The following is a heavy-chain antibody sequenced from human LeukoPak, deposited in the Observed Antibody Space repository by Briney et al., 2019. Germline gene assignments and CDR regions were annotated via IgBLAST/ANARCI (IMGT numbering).Heavy chain of an antibody. J-gene: IGHJ4*02. CDR2: VRSSSSTI. CDR3: ARAWGDCSSTSCRRPFDY. CDR1: GVTFCSYS. Sequence: PGGSLRLSCAASGVTFCSYSMNWVRQAPGKGLERVSYVRSSSSTIYQAESVKGRFTISRDNAKNSLYLQMTSLRAEDTAVYYCARAWGDCSSTSCRRPFDYWGQGTRVTVSS. D-gene: IGHD2-2*01. V-gene: IGHV3-48*04.